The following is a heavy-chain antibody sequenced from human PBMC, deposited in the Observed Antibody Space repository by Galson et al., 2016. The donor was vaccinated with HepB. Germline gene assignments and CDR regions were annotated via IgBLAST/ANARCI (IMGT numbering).Heavy chain of an antibody. Sequence: SLRLSCAASGFTFSSYAMSWVRQAPGKGLEWVPAIRGSGSSTYYADSLKGRFTISRDNSKNTLYLQMNSLRAEDTAVYYCASNDGGVDYWGQGTLVTVSS. J-gene: IGHJ4*02. D-gene: IGHD4-23*01. V-gene: IGHV3-23*01. CDR1: GFTFSSYA. CDR3: ASNDGGVDY. CDR2: IRGSGSST.